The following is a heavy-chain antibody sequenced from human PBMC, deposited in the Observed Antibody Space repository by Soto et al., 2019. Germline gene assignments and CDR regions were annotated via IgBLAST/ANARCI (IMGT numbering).Heavy chain of an antibody. CDR3: ARDIVTSDQDYDYYGMDV. J-gene: IGHJ6*02. CDR1: GYTFTSYG. Sequence: ASVKVSCKASGYTFTSYGISWVRQAPGQGLEWMGWISAYNGNTNYAQKLQGRVTMTTDTSTSTAYMELRSLRSDDTAVYYWARDIVTSDQDYDYYGMDVWGQGTTVTVSS. D-gene: IGHD3-16*02. V-gene: IGHV1-18*04. CDR2: ISAYNGNT.